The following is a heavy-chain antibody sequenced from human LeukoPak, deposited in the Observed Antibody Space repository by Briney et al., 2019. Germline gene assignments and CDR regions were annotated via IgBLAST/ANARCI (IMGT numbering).Heavy chain of an antibody. Sequence: ASVKVSCKASGYTFTGYAISWVRQAPGQGLEWMGWISAYNDNTHYAQNLQGRVTMTTDISTNTAYMELRSLRSDDTAVYYCARVSPNDSFDYWGQGTLVTVSS. J-gene: IGHJ4*02. CDR2: ISAYNDNT. D-gene: IGHD3-22*01. V-gene: IGHV1-18*01. CDR3: ARVSPNDSFDY. CDR1: GYTFTGYA.